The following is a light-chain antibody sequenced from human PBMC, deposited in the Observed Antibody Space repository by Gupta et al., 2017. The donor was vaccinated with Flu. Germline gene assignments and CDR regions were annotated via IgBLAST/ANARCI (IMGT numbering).Light chain of an antibody. CDR3: QQYNTWPS. J-gene: IGKJ1*01. Sequence: EIVMTQSPATLSVSPGERATLSCRASQSVSSNLAWYQQKPGQAPRLLIYGASTRATGIPARFSGSGSGTEFTLTIRSLQSEDFAVYYCQQYNTWPSFGQGTKVEIK. CDR1: QSVSSN. V-gene: IGKV3-15*01. CDR2: GAS.